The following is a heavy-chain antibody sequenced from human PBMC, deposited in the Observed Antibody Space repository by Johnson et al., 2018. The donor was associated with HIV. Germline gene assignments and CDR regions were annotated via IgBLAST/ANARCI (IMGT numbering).Heavy chain of an antibody. CDR2: IKEDGSQK. J-gene: IGHJ3*02. CDR3: AREEGDYGDSFTDDAFDI. D-gene: IGHD4-17*01. CDR1: GFTFSSYA. Sequence: VQLVESGGGLVKSGGSLRLSCAASGFTFSSYAMSWVRQAPGKGLEWVANIKEDGSQKNYVDSVRGRFTISRDNAKNSLYLQMNSLRAEDTAVYYCAREEGDYGDSFTDDAFDIWGQGTMVTVSS. V-gene: IGHV3-7*01.